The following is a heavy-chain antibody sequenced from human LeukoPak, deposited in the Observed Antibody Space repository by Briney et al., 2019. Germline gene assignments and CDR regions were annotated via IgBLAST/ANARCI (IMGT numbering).Heavy chain of an antibody. Sequence: ASVKVSCKASGYTFTGYYIHWMRQAPGQGLEWVGWINPNSGGTKYAQKFQGRVTMTRDTSISTAYMELSSLTSDDTALYYCATDGAVAGTAYPEYWGQGTLVTVSS. CDR2: INPNSGGT. CDR3: ATDGAVAGTAYPEY. V-gene: IGHV1-2*02. J-gene: IGHJ4*02. D-gene: IGHD6-19*01. CDR1: GYTFTGYY.